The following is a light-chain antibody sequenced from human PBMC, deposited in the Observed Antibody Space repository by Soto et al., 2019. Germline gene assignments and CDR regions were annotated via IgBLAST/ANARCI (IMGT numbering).Light chain of an antibody. CDR3: QQSHSTPRT. CDR2: AAS. J-gene: IGKJ3*01. V-gene: IGKV1-39*01. Sequence: DIQMTQSPSSLSASVGDRVTITCRASQSISSYLNWYQQKPGKAPKLLIYAASSLQSGVPSRFSGSGSGTDFTLNISSLQPEDFATYYCQQSHSTPRTFGPGTKVDIK. CDR1: QSISSY.